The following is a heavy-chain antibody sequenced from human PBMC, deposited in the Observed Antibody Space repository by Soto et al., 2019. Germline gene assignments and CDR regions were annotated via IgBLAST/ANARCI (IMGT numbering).Heavy chain of an antibody. Sequence: GGSLRLSCAASGFTFSSYAMHWVRQAPGKGLEWVAVISYDGSNKYYADSVKGRFTISRDNSKNTLYLQMNSLRAEDTAVYYCARDRGIAAAGTGYYYYYGMDVWGQGTTVTVSS. CDR2: ISYDGSNK. D-gene: IGHD6-13*01. J-gene: IGHJ6*02. V-gene: IGHV3-30-3*01. CDR1: GFTFSSYA. CDR3: ARDRGIAAAGTGYYYYYGMDV.